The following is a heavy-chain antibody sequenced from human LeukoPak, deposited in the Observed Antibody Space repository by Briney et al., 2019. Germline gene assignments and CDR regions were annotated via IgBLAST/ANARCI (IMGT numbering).Heavy chain of an antibody. CDR3: ARKTYYYDSSYYYDDF. CDR1: GFIFSDYA. Sequence: GSLRLSCTASGFIFSDYAMSWVRQPPGKGLEWIGEIYHSGSTNYNPSLKSRVTISVDKSKNQFSLELSSVTAADTAVYYCARKTYYYDSSYYYDDFWGQGTLVTVSS. D-gene: IGHD3-22*01. V-gene: IGHV4-4*02. CDR2: IYHSGST. J-gene: IGHJ4*02.